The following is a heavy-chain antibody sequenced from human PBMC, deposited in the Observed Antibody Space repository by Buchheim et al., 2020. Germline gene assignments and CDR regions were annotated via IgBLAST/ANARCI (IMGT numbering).Heavy chain of an antibody. J-gene: IGHJ5*02. D-gene: IGHD6-13*01. CDR3: AKAAAGTSRWFDP. CDR1: GGSISSYY. V-gene: IGHV4-59*01. CDR2: IYYSGIT. Sequence: QVQLQESGPGLVKPSETLSLTCTVSGGSISSYYWSWFRQPPGKGLEWIGYIYYSGITNYNPSLKSRVTISVYTSKNQLSMKLSSVTAADTAVYYCAKAAAGTSRWFDPGGQGTL.